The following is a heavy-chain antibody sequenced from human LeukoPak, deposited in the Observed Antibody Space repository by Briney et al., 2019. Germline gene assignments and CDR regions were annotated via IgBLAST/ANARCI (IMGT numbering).Heavy chain of an antibody. D-gene: IGHD3-16*01. CDR2: IKSKTDGGTT. CDR3: TTDFYDYVWGSYRRDY. Sequence: GGSLRLSCAASGFTFSNAWMSWVRQAPGKGLEWVGRIKSKTDGGTTDYAAPVKGRFTISRDDSKNTLYLQMNSLKTEDTAVYYCTTDFYDYVWGSYRRDYWGRGTLVTVSS. CDR1: GFTFSNAW. J-gene: IGHJ4*02. V-gene: IGHV3-15*01.